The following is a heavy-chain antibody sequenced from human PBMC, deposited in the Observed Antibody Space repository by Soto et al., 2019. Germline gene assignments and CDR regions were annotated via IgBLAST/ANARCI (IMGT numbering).Heavy chain of an antibody. V-gene: IGHV1-18*01. J-gene: IGHJ4*02. CDR2: VSAYTGNT. CDR1: GYTFSDFG. CDR3: ARGPESRSTAYFDY. D-gene: IGHD2-2*01. Sequence: QVQRVQSGAEVKKPGASVKVSCKASGYTFSDFGISWVRQAPGQGLEWMGWVSAYTGNTNYAQKFQGRVTMTTDTSTSTAYMELRSLRSDDTAVYYCARGPESRSTAYFDYWGQGTLATVSS.